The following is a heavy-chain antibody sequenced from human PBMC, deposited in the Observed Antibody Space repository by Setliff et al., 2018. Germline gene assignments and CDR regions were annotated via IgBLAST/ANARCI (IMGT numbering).Heavy chain of an antibody. CDR1: GYTFTDYY. J-gene: IGHJ3*02. CDR2: INPSGGST. CDR3: AISTIFGVVSPTPDAFDI. V-gene: IGHV1-46*01. D-gene: IGHD3-3*01. Sequence: ASVKVSCKASGYTFTDYYMHWVRQAPGQGLEWMGRINPSGGSTTYAQRFQGRVTMTTDTSTSTAYMELRSLTSDDMAVYYCAISTIFGVVSPTPDAFDIWGQGTMVTVSS.